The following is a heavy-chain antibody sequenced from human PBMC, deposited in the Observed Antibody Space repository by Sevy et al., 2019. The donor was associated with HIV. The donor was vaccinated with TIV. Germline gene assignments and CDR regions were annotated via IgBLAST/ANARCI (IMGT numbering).Heavy chain of an antibody. Sequence: SETLSLTCSVSGGPISSTFSYWGWIRQPPGKGLEWIGSVHYSGSTYYNSSLKSRATISVDTSRSHFSLKLTSVTAADTAVYYCARHLQQTRTYHYYYGMDVWGQGTTVTVSS. J-gene: IGHJ6*02. V-gene: IGHV4-39*01. D-gene: IGHD6-13*01. CDR1: GGPISSTFSY. CDR3: ARHLQQTRTYHYYYGMDV. CDR2: VHYSGST.